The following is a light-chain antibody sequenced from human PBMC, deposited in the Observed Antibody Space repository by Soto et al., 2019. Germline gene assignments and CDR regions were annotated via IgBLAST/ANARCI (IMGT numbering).Light chain of an antibody. CDR2: DAS. V-gene: IGKV3-11*01. CDR1: QSVSTY. CDR3: QQYGSSPIT. J-gene: IGKJ5*01. Sequence: TVLTQSPSTLSLSPGAIATLSCRASQSVSTYLAWYQQKPGQAPRLLIYDASNRVTGIPARFRGSGSGTDFTLTISSLEPDDFAVYYCQQYGSSPITFGQGTRLEIK.